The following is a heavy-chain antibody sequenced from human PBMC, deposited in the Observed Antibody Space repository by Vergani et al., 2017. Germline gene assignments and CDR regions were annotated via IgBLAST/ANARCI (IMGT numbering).Heavy chain of an antibody. CDR3: ARVFSYYARSSYYNLSGASYNGMDV. D-gene: IGHD3-22*01. J-gene: IGHJ6*02. CDR1: GYTFTSYA. V-gene: IGHV7-4-1*02. Sequence: QVQLVQSGSELKKPGASVKVSCKASGYTFTSYAMNWVRQAPGQGLEWMGWINTNTGNPTYAQGFTGRFVFSLDTSVSTAYLQISSLKAEDTAVYYCARVFSYYARSSYYNLSGASYNGMDVWGQGTTVTVSS. CDR2: INTNTGNP.